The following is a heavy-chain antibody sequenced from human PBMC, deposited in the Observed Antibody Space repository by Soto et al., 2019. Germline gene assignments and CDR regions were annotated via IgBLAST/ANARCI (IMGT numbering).Heavy chain of an antibody. Sequence: SRRYRLPCAARPQRKALEWIGEIYHSGRTNYNPSLKSRVTISVDKSKNQFSLKLSSVTAADTAVFYCVRRDNCNYVFPYWTQCTPAIVS. D-gene: IGHD1-7*01. CDR1: SRRYR. V-gene: IGHV4-4*02. J-gene: IGHJ1*01. CDR2: IYHSGRT. CDR3: VRRDNCNYVFPY.